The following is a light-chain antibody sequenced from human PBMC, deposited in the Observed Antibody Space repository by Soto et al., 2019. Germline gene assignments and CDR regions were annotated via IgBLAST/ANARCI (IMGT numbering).Light chain of an antibody. Sequence: IQLTQSPSSLSASVGDRVTITCRASQGISSYLAWYQQKPGKAPKLLIYGASTLEGGVPFRFSGSGSGTDFTLTISSLQPEDFATYYCQQPNTYPITFGQGTR. J-gene: IGKJ5*01. CDR1: QGISSY. CDR3: QQPNTYPIT. V-gene: IGKV1-9*01. CDR2: GAS.